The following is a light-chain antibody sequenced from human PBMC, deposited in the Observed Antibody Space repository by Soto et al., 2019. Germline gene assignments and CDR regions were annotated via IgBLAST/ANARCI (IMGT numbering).Light chain of an antibody. CDR2: GAS. V-gene: IGKV3-20*01. CDR1: QSVNSQF. Sequence: EIVLTQSPDTLSLSPGERATLSCRASQSVNSQFFAWHQHKPGQAPRLLIHGASNRAAGIPDRFSGSGSGTDFTLTISRLEPEDFTVYYCHQYGRSPRTFGQGTKVEFK. CDR3: HQYGRSPRT. J-gene: IGKJ1*01.